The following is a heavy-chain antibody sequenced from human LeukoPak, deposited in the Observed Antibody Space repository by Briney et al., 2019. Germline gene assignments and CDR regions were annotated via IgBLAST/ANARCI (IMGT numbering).Heavy chain of an antibody. Sequence: GGSLRLSCAASGFTFSSYGMHWVRQAPGKGLEWVAFIRYDGSNKYYVDSVKGRFTISRDNSKNTLYLQMNSLRAEDTAVYYCARDKKQQFDYWGQGTLVTVSS. V-gene: IGHV3-30*02. CDR2: IRYDGSNK. J-gene: IGHJ4*02. D-gene: IGHD6-13*01. CDR1: GFTFSSYG. CDR3: ARDKKQQFDY.